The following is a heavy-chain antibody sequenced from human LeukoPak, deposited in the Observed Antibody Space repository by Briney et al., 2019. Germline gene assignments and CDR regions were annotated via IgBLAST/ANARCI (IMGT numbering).Heavy chain of an antibody. CDR2: ISYDGSNK. V-gene: IGHV3-30*03. D-gene: IGHD4-17*01. J-gene: IGHJ4*02. Sequence: PGRSLRLSCAASGFTFSSYGMHWVRQAPGKGLEWVAVISYDGSNKYYADSVKGRFTVSRDNAKNSLYLQMNSLRAEDTAVYYCARGKYGDLPFDYWGQGTLVTVSS. CDR3: ARGKYGDLPFDY. CDR1: GFTFSSYG.